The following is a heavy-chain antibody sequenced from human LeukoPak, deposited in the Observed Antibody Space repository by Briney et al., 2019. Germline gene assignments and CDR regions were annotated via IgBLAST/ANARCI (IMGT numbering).Heavy chain of an antibody. J-gene: IGHJ3*02. D-gene: IGHD3-3*01. CDR3: ASSLRFLEWYAFDI. V-gene: IGHV4-59*01. CDR2: IYYSGST. Sequence: PSETLSLTCTVSGGSISSYYWSWIRQPPGKGLEWIGYIYYSGSTNYNSSLKSRVTITVDTSKNQFSLKLSSVTAEDTAVYYCASSLRFLEWYAFDIWGQGTMVTVSS. CDR1: GGSISSYY.